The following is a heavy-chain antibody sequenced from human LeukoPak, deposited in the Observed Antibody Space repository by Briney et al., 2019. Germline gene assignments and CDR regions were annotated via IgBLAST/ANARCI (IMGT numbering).Heavy chain of an antibody. J-gene: IGHJ4*02. CDR2: INPNSGGT. D-gene: IGHD3-22*01. Sequence: ASVKGSCKASGYTFTGYYMHWVRQAPGQGREWMGRINPNSGGTNYAQKFQGRVTMTRDTSISTAYMELSRLRSDDTAVYYCARTIWYYYDSSGPLAVWGQGTLVTVSS. CDR1: GYTFTGYY. V-gene: IGHV1-2*06. CDR3: ARTIWYYYDSSGPLAV.